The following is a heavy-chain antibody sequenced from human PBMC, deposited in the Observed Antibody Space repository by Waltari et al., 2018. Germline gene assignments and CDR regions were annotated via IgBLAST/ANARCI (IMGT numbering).Heavy chain of an antibody. CDR2: IYYSGST. CDR3: ARDKSSSWSGGFDY. D-gene: IGHD6-13*01. V-gene: IGHV4-59*11. Sequence: QVQLQESGPGLVKPSETLSLTCTASGGSISSPYWTWIRQPPGKGLEWIGYIYYSGSTNYNPSLKSRVTISVDTSKNQFSLKLSSVTAADTAVYYCARDKSSSWSGGFDYWGQGTLVTVSS. J-gene: IGHJ4*02. CDR1: GGSISSPY.